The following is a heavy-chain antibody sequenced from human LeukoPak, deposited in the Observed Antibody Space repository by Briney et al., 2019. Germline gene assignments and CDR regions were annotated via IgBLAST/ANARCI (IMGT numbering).Heavy chain of an antibody. CDR2: ISSSSSYI. Sequence: GGSLRLSCAASGFTFSSYSMNWVRQAPGKGLEWVSSISSSSSYIYYADSVKGRFTISRDNAKNSLYLQMSSLRNEDTAIYYCAQKGGTDHWGQGTLVTVSS. CDR3: AQKGGTDH. J-gene: IGHJ4*02. CDR1: GFTFSSYS. D-gene: IGHD2-15*01. V-gene: IGHV3-21*01.